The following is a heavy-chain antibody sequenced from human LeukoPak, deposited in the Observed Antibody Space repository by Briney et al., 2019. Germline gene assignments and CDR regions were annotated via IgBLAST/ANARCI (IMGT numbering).Heavy chain of an antibody. CDR3: ARQVGASTTFDS. J-gene: IGHJ4*02. CDR2: IYSGGNT. D-gene: IGHD1-26*01. Sequence: GGSLRLSCAASGFTVSNNYMSWVRQAPGKGLEWVSAIYSGGNTYYSDSVKGRFTISRDNSKNTLYLQTNSLRAEDTAVYYCARQVGASTTFDSWGQGTLVTVSS. V-gene: IGHV3-53*01. CDR1: GFTVSNNY.